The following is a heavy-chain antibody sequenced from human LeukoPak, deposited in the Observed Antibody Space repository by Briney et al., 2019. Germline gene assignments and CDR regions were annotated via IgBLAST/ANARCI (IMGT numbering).Heavy chain of an antibody. CDR1: GITFSSYW. J-gene: IGHJ4*02. CDR3: ARSAYPGNSVIED. CDR2: INSDGRST. D-gene: IGHD4-23*01. Sequence: GGYLRCTWAGSGITFSSYWMHWVRQAPGKGLVWVSRINSDGRSTNYADSVKGRFTISRDNAKNTLYLQMNSLRAEDTAVYYCARSAYPGNSVIEDWGRGTLVTVSS. V-gene: IGHV3-74*01.